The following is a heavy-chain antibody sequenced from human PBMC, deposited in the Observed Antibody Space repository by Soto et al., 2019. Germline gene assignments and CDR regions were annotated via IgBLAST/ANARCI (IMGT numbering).Heavy chain of an antibody. V-gene: IGHV1-2*04. Sequence: ASVKVSCKASGYTFTGYYMHWVRQAPGQGLEWMGWINPNSGGTNYAQKFQGWVTMTRDTSISTAYMELSRLRSDDTAVYYCARDPSNYGSGSVYHWFDPWGQGTLVTVSS. J-gene: IGHJ5*02. D-gene: IGHD3-10*01. CDR3: ARDPSNYGSGSVYHWFDP. CDR2: INPNSGGT. CDR1: GYTFTGYY.